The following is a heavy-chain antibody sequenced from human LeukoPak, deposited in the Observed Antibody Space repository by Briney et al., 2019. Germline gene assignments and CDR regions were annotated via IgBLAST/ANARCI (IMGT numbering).Heavy chain of an antibody. J-gene: IGHJ6*03. D-gene: IGHD6-6*01. Sequence: SVKVSCKASGGTFSSYAISWVRQAPGQGREWMGGIIPIFGTANYAQKFQGRVTITTDESTSTAYMELSSLRSEDTAVYYCASAGASSSYYYYYYMDVWGKGTTVTVSS. CDR1: GGTFSSYA. CDR2: IIPIFGTA. V-gene: IGHV1-69*05. CDR3: ASAGASSSYYYYYYMDV.